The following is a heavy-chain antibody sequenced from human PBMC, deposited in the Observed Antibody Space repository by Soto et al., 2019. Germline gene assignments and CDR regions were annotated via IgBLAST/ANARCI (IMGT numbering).Heavy chain of an antibody. Sequence: GGSLRLSCAASGFTVSSNYMSWVRQAPGKGLEWVSVIYSGGSTYYADSVKGRFTISRDNSKNTLYLQMNSLRAEDTAVYYCGGASGYVYFFAYWGKGTLVPVSS. CDR2: IYSGGST. CDR1: GFTVSSNY. D-gene: IGHD5-12*01. J-gene: IGHJ4*02. CDR3: GGASGYVYFFAY. V-gene: IGHV3-66*01.